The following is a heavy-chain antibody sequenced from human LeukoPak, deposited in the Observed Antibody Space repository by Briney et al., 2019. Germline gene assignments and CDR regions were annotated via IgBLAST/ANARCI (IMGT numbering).Heavy chain of an antibody. CDR3: AKPYSSSWYYFDY. CDR1: GFTFSSYG. V-gene: IGHV3-30*18. D-gene: IGHD6-13*01. Sequence: PGGSLRLSCAASGFTFSSYGMHWVRQAPGKGLEWVAVISYDGSNKYYADSVKGRFTIPRDNSKNTLYLQMNSLRAEDTAVYYCAKPYSSSWYYFDYWGQGTLVTVSS. CDR2: ISYDGSNK. J-gene: IGHJ4*02.